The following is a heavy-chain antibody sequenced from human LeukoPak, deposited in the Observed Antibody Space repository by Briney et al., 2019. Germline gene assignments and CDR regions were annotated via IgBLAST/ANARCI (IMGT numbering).Heavy chain of an antibody. J-gene: IGHJ4*02. CDR2: IRYDGSNK. Sequence: SGGSLRLSCAASGFTFSSYGMHWVRQAPGKGLEWVAFIRYDGSNKYYADSVKGRFTISRDNSKNTLYLQMNSLRAEDTAVYYCAKGQLQKQGFDYWGQGALSPSPQ. D-gene: IGHD1-7*01. CDR1: GFTFSSYG. CDR3: AKGQLQKQGFDY. V-gene: IGHV3-30*02.